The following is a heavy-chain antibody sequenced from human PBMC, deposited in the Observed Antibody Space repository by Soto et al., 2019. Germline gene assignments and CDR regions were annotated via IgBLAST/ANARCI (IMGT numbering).Heavy chain of an antibody. Sequence: SVKVSCKASGGTFSSYAISWVRQAPGQGLEWMGGIIPIFGTANYAQKFQGRVTITADESTSTAYMELSSLRSEDTAVYYCARGAEFQETPYYFDYWGQGTLVTVSS. V-gene: IGHV1-69*13. D-gene: IGHD2-15*01. CDR2: IIPIFGTA. J-gene: IGHJ4*02. CDR1: GGTFSSYA. CDR3: ARGAEFQETPYYFDY.